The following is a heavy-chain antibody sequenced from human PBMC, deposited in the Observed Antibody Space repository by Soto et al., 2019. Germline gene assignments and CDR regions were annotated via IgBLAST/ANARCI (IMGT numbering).Heavy chain of an antibody. J-gene: IGHJ3*02. D-gene: IGHD5-18*01. CDR1: GGSLSDLY. V-gene: IGHV4-59*11. CDR3: ARRYGKNAFDI. CDR2: THYSGNN. Sequence: SETLSLTCSVSGGSLSDLYWSWIRQPPGKGLEWIGYTHYSGNNNYNPSLKSRVTISIDTSKNQFSLRLTSVAAADTAVYYCARRYGKNAFDIWGQGTMVTVSS.